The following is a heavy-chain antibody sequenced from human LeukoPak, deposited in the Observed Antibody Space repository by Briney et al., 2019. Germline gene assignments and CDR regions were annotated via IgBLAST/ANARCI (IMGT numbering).Heavy chain of an antibody. Sequence: ASVKVSCKASGYTFTGYYMHWVRQAPGRGLEWMGWINPNSGGTNYAQKFQGRVTMTRDTSISTAYMELSRLRSDDTAVYYCARELDVGIAAAGKEDYWGQGTLVTVSS. CDR1: GYTFTGYY. CDR3: ARELDVGIAAAGKEDY. CDR2: INPNSGGT. J-gene: IGHJ4*02. D-gene: IGHD6-13*01. V-gene: IGHV1-2*02.